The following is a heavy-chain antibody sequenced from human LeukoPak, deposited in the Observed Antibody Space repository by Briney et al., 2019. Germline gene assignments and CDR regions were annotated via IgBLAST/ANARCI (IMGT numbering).Heavy chain of an antibody. V-gene: IGHV3-33*06. CDR2: IWYDGSNK. J-gene: IGHJ6*03. Sequence: GRSLRLSCAASGFSGYGIHWVRQAPGKGLEWVALIWYDGSNKYYADSVRGRFTISRDNSENTVYLQMNSLRAEDTAVYSCAKTFGTRTNDYFCMHVWGKGTTVTVSS. D-gene: IGHD1-14*01. CDR3: AKTFGTRTNDYFCMHV. CDR1: GFSGYG.